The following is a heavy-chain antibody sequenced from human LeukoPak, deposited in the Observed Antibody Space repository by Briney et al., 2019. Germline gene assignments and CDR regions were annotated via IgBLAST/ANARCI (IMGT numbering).Heavy chain of an antibody. J-gene: IGHJ5*02. CDR2: IYYSGST. CDR1: GGXXSSHX. CDR3: ARQKDSPAGYSSGWDP. D-gene: IGHD6-19*01. Sequence: SGGXXSSHXXXXXRXPPGXXXEGIGYIYYSGSTNYNPSLKSRVSISVDTSKNQSSLKLSSVTAADTAVYYCARQKDSPAGYSSGWDPWGQGTLVTVSS. V-gene: IGHV4-59*11.